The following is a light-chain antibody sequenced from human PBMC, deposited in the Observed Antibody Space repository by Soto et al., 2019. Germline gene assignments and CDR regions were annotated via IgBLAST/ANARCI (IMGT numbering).Light chain of an antibody. CDR3: VLYMGSGMGV. Sequence: QAVVTQEPSFSVSPGGTVTLTXXLSXGXVSTSYYPSWYQQTPGQAPRTLIYSTNTRSSGVPDRFSGSILGNKAALTITGAQADDESDYYCVLYMGSGMGVFGGGTKLTVL. CDR1: XGXVSTSYY. V-gene: IGLV8-61*01. J-gene: IGLJ3*02. CDR2: STN.